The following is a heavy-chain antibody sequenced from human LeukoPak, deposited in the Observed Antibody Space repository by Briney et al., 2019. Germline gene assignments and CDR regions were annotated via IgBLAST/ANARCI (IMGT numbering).Heavy chain of an antibody. V-gene: IGHV4-39*07. D-gene: IGHD3-3*01. CDR2: IYYSGNT. CDR3: ARDFWSDYSYFDY. Sequence: PSETLSLTCTVSGGSLTTTNYYRGWIRQPPGKGLEWIGSIYYSGNTYYNPSLKTRVTISLDTSKNQFSLKVHSVTAADTAVYYCARDFWSDYSYFDYWDQGTLVTVSS. CDR1: GGSLTTTNYY. J-gene: IGHJ4*02.